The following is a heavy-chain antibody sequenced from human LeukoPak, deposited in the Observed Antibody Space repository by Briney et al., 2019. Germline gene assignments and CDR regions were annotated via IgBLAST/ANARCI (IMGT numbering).Heavy chain of an antibody. CDR3: ARDQGITMVRGVIPK. CDR2: ISSSGSYI. Sequence: PGGSLRLSCVASEFTFSSYNMNWVRQAPGKGLEWVSSISSSGSYIYYADAVKGRFTISRDNAKNSLYPQMNSLRAEDTAVYYCARDQGITMVRGVIPKWGQGTLVTVSS. V-gene: IGHV3-21*01. D-gene: IGHD3-10*01. CDR1: EFTFSSYN. J-gene: IGHJ4*02.